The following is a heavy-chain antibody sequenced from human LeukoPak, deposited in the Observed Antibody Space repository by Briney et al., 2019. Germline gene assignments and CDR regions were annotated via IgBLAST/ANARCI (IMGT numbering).Heavy chain of an antibody. Sequence: PGGSLRLSCAASGFTFSNAWMSWVRQAPGKGLEWIGYIYYSASTNYNPSLKSRVTISVDTSKNQFSLKLSSVAAADTAVYYCARHSGRTYGMDVWGQGTTVTVSS. CDR3: ARHSGRTYGMDV. V-gene: IGHV4-59*08. CDR1: GFTFSNAW. CDR2: IYYSAST. J-gene: IGHJ6*02.